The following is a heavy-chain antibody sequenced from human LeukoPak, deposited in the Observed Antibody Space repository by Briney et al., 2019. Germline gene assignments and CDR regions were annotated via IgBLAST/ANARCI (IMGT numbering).Heavy chain of an antibody. J-gene: IGHJ4*02. CDR1: GFTFSSYA. D-gene: IGHD3-9*01. V-gene: IGHV3-30*04. Sequence: GGSLRLSCAASGFTFSSYAMHWVRQAPGKGLEWVAVISYDGSNKYYADSVKGRFTISRDNSKNTLYLQMNSLRAEDTAVYYCAKDRVLRYFDWLFDLDYWGQGTLVTVSS. CDR3: AKDRVLRYFDWLFDLDY. CDR2: ISYDGSNK.